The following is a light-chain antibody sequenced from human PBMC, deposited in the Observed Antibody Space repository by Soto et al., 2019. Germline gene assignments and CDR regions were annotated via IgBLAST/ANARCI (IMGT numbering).Light chain of an antibody. J-gene: IGKJ1*01. V-gene: IGKV1-5*01. CDR2: AAS. CDR1: QSISTW. Sequence: DIQMTQSPSTLSASVGDRVTITCRASQSISTWLAWYQQRPGKAPKLLIYAASSLERGVPSRFSGSGSGTEFTLTISSLQPDDFANYYCQQYNRNSRTFGQGTKVEIK. CDR3: QQYNRNSRT.